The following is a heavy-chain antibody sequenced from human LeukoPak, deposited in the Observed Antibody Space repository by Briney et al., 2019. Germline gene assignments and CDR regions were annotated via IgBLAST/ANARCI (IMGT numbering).Heavy chain of an antibody. CDR3: ARVPYCSGGSCYSSWFDP. J-gene: IGHJ5*02. D-gene: IGHD2-15*01. CDR1: GGSISSGGYY. CDR2: IYYSGRT. V-gene: IGHV4-31*03. Sequence: TSETLSLTCTVSGGSISSGGYYWSWIRQHPGKGLEWIGYIYYSGRTYYNPSLKSRVTISVDTSKKQFSLKLSSVTAADTAVYYCARVPYCSGGSCYSSWFDPWGQGTLVTVSS.